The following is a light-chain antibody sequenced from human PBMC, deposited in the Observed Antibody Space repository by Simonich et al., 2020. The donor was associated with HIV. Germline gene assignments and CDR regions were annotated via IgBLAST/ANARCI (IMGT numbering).Light chain of an antibody. V-gene: IGKV3D-20*01. J-gene: IGKJ4*01. CDR1: LSVDSSF. CDR2: DAS. Sequence: EIVLTQSPGTLSLSPGERATLSCRSSLSVDSSFLAWYQQKPGLAPRLLMSDASSRATGIPDRFSGSGSGTDFTLTISRLEPEDFAVYYCQQYGRSPLTFGGGTKVEI. CDR3: QQYGRSPLT.